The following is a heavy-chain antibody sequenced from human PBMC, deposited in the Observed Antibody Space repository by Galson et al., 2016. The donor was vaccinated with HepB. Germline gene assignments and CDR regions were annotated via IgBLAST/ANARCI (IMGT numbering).Heavy chain of an antibody. D-gene: IGHD4-11*01. J-gene: IGHJ4*02. CDR2: ISHSGQS. V-gene: IGHV4-39*01. Sequence: SETLSLTCAVSGDSIDNSAYSRAWIRQSPGKGLEWVAAISHSGQSFYSWSLRGRVSLFLDTSKNQLSLRLTSATASDSAIYYFSRLSNSNFWMNDYIDSWGQGTLATVSS. CDR3: SRLSNSNFWMNDYIDS. CDR1: GDSIDNSAYS.